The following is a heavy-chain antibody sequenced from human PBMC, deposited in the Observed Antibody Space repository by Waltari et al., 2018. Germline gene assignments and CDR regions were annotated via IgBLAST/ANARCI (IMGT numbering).Heavy chain of an antibody. CDR3: ARPDYDILGFDP. J-gene: IGHJ5*02. Sequence: QVQLVESGGGVVQPGRSLRLSCAASGFTFSSYAMHWVRQAPGKGLEWVAVISYDGSNKYYADSVKVRFTISRDNSKNTLYLQMNSLRAEDTAVYYCARPDYDILGFDPWGQGTLVTVSS. D-gene: IGHD3-9*01. CDR1: GFTFSSYA. CDR2: ISYDGSNK. V-gene: IGHV3-30*01.